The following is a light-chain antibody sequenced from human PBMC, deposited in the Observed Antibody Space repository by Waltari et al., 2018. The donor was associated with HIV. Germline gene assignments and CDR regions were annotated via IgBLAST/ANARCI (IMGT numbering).Light chain of an antibody. V-gene: IGKV3-15*01. CDR2: GAS. J-gene: IGKJ5*01. CDR3: QQYNNWPLT. CDR1: QSVSSN. Sequence: IVLTQSPATLSVSPGDSATLSSRASQSVSSNLAWYQQKPGQAPRLLIDGASTRATGIPARFSGSGSGTEFTLTNSSLQSEDFAVYSCQQYNNWPLTFGQGTRLEIK.